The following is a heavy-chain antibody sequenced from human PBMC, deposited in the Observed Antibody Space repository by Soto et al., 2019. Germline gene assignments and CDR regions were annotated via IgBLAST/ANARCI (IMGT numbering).Heavy chain of an antibody. CDR1: GFTFSSYG. J-gene: IGHJ3*02. Sequence: GGSLRLSCAASGFTFSSYGMSWVRQAPGKGLEWVSYISSSSSTIYYADSVKGRFTISRDNAKNSLYLQMNSLRDEDTAVYYCARDLSVFPDAFDIWGQGTMVTVSS. D-gene: IGHD2-21*01. V-gene: IGHV3-48*02. CDR2: ISSSSSTI. CDR3: ARDLSVFPDAFDI.